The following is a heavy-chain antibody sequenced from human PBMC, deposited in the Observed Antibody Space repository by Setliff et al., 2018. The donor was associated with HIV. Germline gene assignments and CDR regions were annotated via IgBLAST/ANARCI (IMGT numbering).Heavy chain of an antibody. CDR2: IHYSGST. CDR3: ARESQQYYDILTGFNYYYGMDV. V-gene: IGHV4-59*01. CDR1: GGSISGYY. Sequence: PSETLSLTCNVSGGSISGYYWSWVRQPPGKGLEWIGYIHYSGSTNYNPSLRSRVTISVDTSKNQVSLRLTSVTSADTALYYCARESQQYYDILTGFNYYYGMDVWGRGITVTVSS. D-gene: IGHD3-9*01. J-gene: IGHJ6*02.